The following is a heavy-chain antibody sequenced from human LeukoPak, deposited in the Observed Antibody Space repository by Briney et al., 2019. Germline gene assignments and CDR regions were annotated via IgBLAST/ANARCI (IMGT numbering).Heavy chain of an antibody. J-gene: IGHJ4*02. Sequence: SETLSLTCAVYGGSFSGYYWSWIRQPPGKGLEWIGEINHSGSTNYNPSLKSRVTISVDTSKNQFSLKLSSVTAADTAVYYYARRRDYWGQGTLVTVSS. CDR3: ARRRDY. CDR2: INHSGST. CDR1: GGSFSGYY. V-gene: IGHV4-34*01.